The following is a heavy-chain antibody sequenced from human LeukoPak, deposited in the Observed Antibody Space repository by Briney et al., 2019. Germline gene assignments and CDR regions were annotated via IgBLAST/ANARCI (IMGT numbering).Heavy chain of an antibody. Sequence: GGSLRLSCAASGFTFSRSAMTWVRQTPGKGLDWVSSISSSGNTYYADSVKGRFTISRDNSKNMLYLQMNSLRAEDTAVYYCVKGRISEDGLDFWGQGTLVTVPS. V-gene: IGHV3-23*01. CDR1: GFTFSRSA. CDR3: VKGRISEDGLDF. J-gene: IGHJ4*02. D-gene: IGHD6-13*01. CDR2: ISSSGNT.